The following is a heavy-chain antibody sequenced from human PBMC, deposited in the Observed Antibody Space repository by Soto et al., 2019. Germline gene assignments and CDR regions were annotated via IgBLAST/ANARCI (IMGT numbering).Heavy chain of an antibody. CDR2: MNRNSGNT. J-gene: IGHJ6*03. CDR1: GYTFTSYD. V-gene: IGHV1-8*01. CDR3: ARSRRDYNYYYSYSLVV. Sequence: QVQLVQSGAEVKKPGASVKVSCKASGYTFTSYDINWVRQATGQGLEWMGWMNRNSGNTGYAQRFQGRVTMTRNTPISKAYMELITLRSHGTAVYYCARSRRDYNYYYSYSLVVGGKGTTVIVSS. D-gene: IGHD4-4*01.